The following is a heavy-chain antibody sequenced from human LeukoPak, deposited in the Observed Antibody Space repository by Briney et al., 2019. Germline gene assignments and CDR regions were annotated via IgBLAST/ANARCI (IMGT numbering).Heavy chain of an antibody. CDR3: ARRVVVPAAIDDNWFDP. CDR2: IYYSGST. CDR1: GGSISSSSYY. V-gene: IGHV4-39*01. D-gene: IGHD2-2*01. Sequence: SETLSLTCTVSGGSISSSSYYWGWIRQPPGKGLEWIGSIYYSGSTYYNPSLKSRVTISVDTSKNQFSLKLSSVTAADTAVYYCARRVVVPAAIDDNWFDPWGQGTLVTVSS. J-gene: IGHJ5*02.